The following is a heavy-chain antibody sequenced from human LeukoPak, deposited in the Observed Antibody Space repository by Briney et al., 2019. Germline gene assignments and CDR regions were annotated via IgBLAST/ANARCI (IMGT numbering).Heavy chain of an antibody. D-gene: IGHD3-22*01. CDR3: ARKSMIVVPQGFDI. CDR2: IYYSGNT. J-gene: IGHJ3*02. V-gene: IGHV4-59*08. Sequence: ASETLSLTCTVSGGSISSYYWSWIRQPPGKGLEWIGYIYYSGNTNYNPSLRSRVTISVDTSKNQFSLKLSSVSAADTAVYYCARKSMIVVPQGFDIWGQGTMVTVSS. CDR1: GGSISSYY.